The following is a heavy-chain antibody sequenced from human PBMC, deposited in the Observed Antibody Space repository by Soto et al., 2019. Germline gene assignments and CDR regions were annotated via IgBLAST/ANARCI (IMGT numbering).Heavy chain of an antibody. D-gene: IGHD3-3*01. J-gene: IGHJ6*02. CDR1: GGTFSSYA. Sequence: SVKVSCKASGGTFSSYAISWVRQAPGQGLEWMGGIIPIFGTANYAQKFQGRVTITGDESTSTAYMELSSLRSEDTAVYYCARGRITIFGVVRRGYYYYGMDVWGQGTTVTVSS. CDR2: IIPIFGTA. V-gene: IGHV1-69*13. CDR3: ARGRITIFGVVRRGYYYYGMDV.